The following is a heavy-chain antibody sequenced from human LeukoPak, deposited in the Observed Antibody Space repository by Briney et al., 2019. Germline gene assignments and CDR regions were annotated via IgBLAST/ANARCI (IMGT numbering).Heavy chain of an antibody. J-gene: IGHJ4*02. Sequence: PGGSLRLSCAASGFTFSSYGMHWVRQAPGKGLEWVAFIRYDGSNKYYADSVKGRFTISRDNSKNTLYLQMNSLRAEDTAVYYCAKAPRDGYNQPPFDYWGQGTLVTVSS. CDR2: IRYDGSNK. CDR1: GFTFSSYG. CDR3: AKAPRDGYNQPPFDY. V-gene: IGHV3-30*02. D-gene: IGHD5-24*01.